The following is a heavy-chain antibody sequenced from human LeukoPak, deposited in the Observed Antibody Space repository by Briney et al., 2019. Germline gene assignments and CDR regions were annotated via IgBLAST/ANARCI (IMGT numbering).Heavy chain of an antibody. Sequence: GGSLRLSCAASEFIFSNYAMSWVRQAPGKGLEWVSVIDNGGSTYYADSVKGRFTISRDTSKNTLYLQMNSLRAEDTAVYYCARDGSARSLGNWGQGTLVSVSS. CDR2: IDNGGST. CDR3: ARDGSARSLGN. J-gene: IGHJ4*02. V-gene: IGHV3-53*01. CDR1: EFIFSNYA. D-gene: IGHD6-6*01.